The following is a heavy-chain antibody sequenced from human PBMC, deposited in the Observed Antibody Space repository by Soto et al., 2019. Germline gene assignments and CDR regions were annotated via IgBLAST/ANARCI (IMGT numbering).Heavy chain of an antibody. Sequence: GGSLRLSCAASGFTFSSYWMHWVRQAPGKGLVWVSGINSDGSSTGYADSVKGRFTISRDNAKNTLFLQVNSLRAEDTAVYYCARGEYYNFWKGYFAFDYWGQGTLVTVSS. J-gene: IGHJ4*02. D-gene: IGHD3-3*01. CDR3: ARGEYYNFWKGYFAFDY. V-gene: IGHV3-74*01. CDR1: GFTFSSYW. CDR2: INSDGSST.